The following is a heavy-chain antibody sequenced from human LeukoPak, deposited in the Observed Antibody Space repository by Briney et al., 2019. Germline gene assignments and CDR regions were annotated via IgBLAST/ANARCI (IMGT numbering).Heavy chain of an antibody. J-gene: IGHJ4*02. CDR2: IDTNTGNP. V-gene: IGHV7-4-1*02. CDR1: GYTFSNYT. D-gene: IGHD3-22*01. Sequence: ASVTVSFTASGYTFSNYTLNWVRQAPGQGLEWMGWIDTNTGNPTYAQGFIGRFVFSLDTSVTTAYLQISSLKAEDTAVYYCTRGYDTTGYFSYWGQGTLVTVSS. CDR3: TRGYDTTGYFSY.